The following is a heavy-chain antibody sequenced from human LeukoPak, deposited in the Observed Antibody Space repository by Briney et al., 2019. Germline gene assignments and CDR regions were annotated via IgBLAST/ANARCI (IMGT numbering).Heavy chain of an antibody. D-gene: IGHD3-10*01. Sequence: PGGSLRLSRAASGFTFSGYWMHWVRQVPGKGLVWVSRINSDGSTTTYADSVKGRFTISRDNAKNTLYLQMKSLRAEDTAVYYCVRDRGGLPIVYWGQGSLVTVSS. CDR2: INSDGSTT. CDR3: VRDRGGLPIVY. V-gene: IGHV3-74*01. CDR1: GFTFSGYW. J-gene: IGHJ4*02.